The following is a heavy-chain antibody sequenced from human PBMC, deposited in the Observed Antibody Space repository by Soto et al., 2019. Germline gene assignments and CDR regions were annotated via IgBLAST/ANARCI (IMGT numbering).Heavy chain of an antibody. CDR2: LGAARDP. Sequence: GGSLRLSCAASGFSFRDYDMHWVRQRKGKGLEWVSALGAARDPYYVGSVKGRFSVSRDNAQNSLFLQMNNLRVDDTAVYFCARAYLGRLPRRADYYYAMDVWGRGTTVTVS. J-gene: IGHJ6*02. V-gene: IGHV3-13*05. D-gene: IGHD1-26*01. CDR3: ARAYLGRLPRRADYYYAMDV. CDR1: GFSFRDYD.